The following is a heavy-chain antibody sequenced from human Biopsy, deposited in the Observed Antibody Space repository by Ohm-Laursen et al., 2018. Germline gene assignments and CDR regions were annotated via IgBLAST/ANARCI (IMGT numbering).Heavy chain of an antibody. Sequence: SSVKVSCKVSGGTFINYAISWVRQAPGQGLEWMGGIIPMFGTANYAQMFQGRVTISADESTSTSYMKLSSLTTEDTAIYYCARGPHSGSHSCFDYWGRGTLVTVSS. CDR3: ARGPHSGSHSCFDY. CDR2: IIPMFGTA. J-gene: IGHJ4*02. V-gene: IGHV1-69*01. CDR1: GGTFINYA. D-gene: IGHD1-26*01.